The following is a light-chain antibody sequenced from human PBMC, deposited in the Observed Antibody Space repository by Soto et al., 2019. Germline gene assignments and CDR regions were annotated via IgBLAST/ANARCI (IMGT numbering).Light chain of an antibody. CDR3: QQYWDTPWP. CDR1: QSCLYSSNNKNY. CDR2: WAS. J-gene: IGKJ1*01. Sequence: VMAHSPDALSVFLGTMATIHYKSNQSCLYSSNNKNYLAWFQQKPGQPPKLLLYWASYRESGVPDRFSGSGSGTDFALTISSLQAEDVAVYYCQQYWDTPWPVGEVGKVDIK. V-gene: IGKV4-1*01.